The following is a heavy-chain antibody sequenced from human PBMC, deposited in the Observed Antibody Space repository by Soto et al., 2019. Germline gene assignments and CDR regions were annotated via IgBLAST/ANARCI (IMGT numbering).Heavy chain of an antibody. D-gene: IGHD1-26*01. CDR2: IHYSGST. Sequence: QVQLQESGPGLVKPSEALSLPCTVSGDSISSYYWNWMRQPPGKGLEWIGYIHYSGSTNYNPALKSRVTISVDTSKNQLYLKLSSVTAADTAVYYCARCGRSRELDVWGQGNTVTVSS. CDR1: GDSISSYY. J-gene: IGHJ6*02. V-gene: IGHV4-59*08. CDR3: ARCGRSRELDV.